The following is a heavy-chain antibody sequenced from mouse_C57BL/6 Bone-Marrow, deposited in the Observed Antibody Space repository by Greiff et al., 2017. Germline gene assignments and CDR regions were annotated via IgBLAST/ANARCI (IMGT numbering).Heavy chain of an antibody. J-gene: IGHJ3*01. Sequence: EVQLVESGGGLVKPGGSLKLSCAASGFTFSSYAMSWVRQTPEKRLAWVATISDGGSYTYYPDTVKGRFTISRDNAKNNLYLQMSNLKSEDTAMYYCARYPPSGYYLALFAYWGQGTLVTVSA. CDR1: GFTFSSYA. V-gene: IGHV5-4*01. D-gene: IGHD2-3*01. CDR2: ISDGGSYT. CDR3: ARYPPSGYYLALFAY.